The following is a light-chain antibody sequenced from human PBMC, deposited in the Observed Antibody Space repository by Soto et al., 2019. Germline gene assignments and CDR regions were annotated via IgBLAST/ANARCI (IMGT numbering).Light chain of an antibody. Sequence: DIQMTQSPSTLSASVGDRVTITCRASQSISSWLAWYQQKPGKAPKLLIYDASSLESGVPSRFSGSGSGTEFTLTISSLQPDDFATYHCQQYNSYSVTFGGGTKVEI. V-gene: IGKV1-5*01. J-gene: IGKJ4*01. CDR1: QSISSW. CDR3: QQYNSYSVT. CDR2: DAS.